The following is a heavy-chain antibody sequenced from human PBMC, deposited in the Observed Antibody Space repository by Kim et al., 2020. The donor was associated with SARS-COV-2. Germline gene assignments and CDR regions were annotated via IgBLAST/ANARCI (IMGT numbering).Heavy chain of an antibody. CDR2: INHSGGT. Sequence: SETLSLTCTVSGGSFGGYSWTWIRQPPGKGLEWIGEINHSGGTNYNPSLKSRVTISLDTSKNRFSLKLTSVIAADTAVYYCARASLFTLLVVTGPNAFDIWRRGTMVTVSS. D-gene: IGHD3-22*01. J-gene: IGHJ3*02. CDR1: GGSFGGYS. V-gene: IGHV4-34*01. CDR3: ARASLFTLLVVTGPNAFDI.